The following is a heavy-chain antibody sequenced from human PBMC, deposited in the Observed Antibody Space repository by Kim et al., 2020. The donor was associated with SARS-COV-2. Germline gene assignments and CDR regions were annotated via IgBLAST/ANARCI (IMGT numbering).Heavy chain of an antibody. D-gene: IGHD6-13*01. CDR2: FDPEEGEI. Sequence: ASVKVSCKVSGDTLTQLYMHWVRQAPGKGLEWMGGFDPEEGEIIYAQKFQGRVTMTEDTSTDTAYMELSSLRSEDTAVYYCATDSDRQQLGYYYYYGLDVWGQGTTVTVSS. V-gene: IGHV1-24*01. J-gene: IGHJ6*02. CDR3: ATDSDRQQLGYYYYYGLDV. CDR1: GDTLTQLY.